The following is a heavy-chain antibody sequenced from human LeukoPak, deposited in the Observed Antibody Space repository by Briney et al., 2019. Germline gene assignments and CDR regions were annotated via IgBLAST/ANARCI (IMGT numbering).Heavy chain of an antibody. Sequence: KPGGSLRLSCAASGFTFSDYYMSWIRQAPGKGLEWVSYISSSGSTIYYAGSVKGRFTISRDNAKNSLYLQMNSLRAEDTAVYYCATDCSFRAVQSLSGGSCYSVGWGQGTLVTVSS. D-gene: IGHD2-15*01. CDR2: ISSSGSTI. J-gene: IGHJ4*02. V-gene: IGHV3-11*01. CDR1: GFTFSDYY. CDR3: ATDCSFRAVQSLSGGSCYSVG.